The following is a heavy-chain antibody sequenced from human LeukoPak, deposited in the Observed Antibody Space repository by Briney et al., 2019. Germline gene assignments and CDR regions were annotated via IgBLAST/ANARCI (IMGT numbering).Heavy chain of an antibody. CDR1: GFTFSSYA. Sequence: GGSLRLSCAASGFTFSSYAMHWVRQAPGKGLEWVAVISYDGSNKYYADSVRGRFTISRDNSKNTLYLQMNSLRAEDTAVYYCAREAYCGGDCYSFDYWGQGTLVTVSS. CDR2: ISYDGSNK. D-gene: IGHD2-21*02. J-gene: IGHJ4*02. V-gene: IGHV3-30*04. CDR3: AREAYCGGDCYSFDY.